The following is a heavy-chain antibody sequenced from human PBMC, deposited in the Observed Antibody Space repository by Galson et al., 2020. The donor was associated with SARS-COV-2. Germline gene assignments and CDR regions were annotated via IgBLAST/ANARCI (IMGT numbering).Heavy chain of an antibody. J-gene: IGHJ5*02. D-gene: IGHD3-3*01. Sequence: SLRLSCAASGFTFSSYAMSWVRQAPGKGLEWVSAISGSGGSTYYADSVKGRFTISRDNSKNTLYLQMNSLRAEDTAVYYCAKEAESTIFGVVIAEGWFDPWGQGTLVTVSS. CDR2: ISGSGGST. V-gene: IGHV3-23*01. CDR3: AKEAESTIFGVVIAEGWFDP. CDR1: GFTFSSYA.